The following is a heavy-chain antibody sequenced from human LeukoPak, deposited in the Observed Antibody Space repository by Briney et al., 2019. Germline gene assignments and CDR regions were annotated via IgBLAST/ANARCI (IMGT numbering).Heavy chain of an antibody. J-gene: IGHJ4*02. D-gene: IGHD6-13*01. CDR1: GYSISSGYY. CDR2: IYHSGST. CDR3: AAGSDY. V-gene: IGHV4-38-2*02. Sequence: SETLSLTCTVSGYSISSGYYWGWIRQPPWKGLEWIGSIYHSGSTYYNPSLKSRVTISVDTSKNQFSLKLSSVTAADTAVYYWAAGSDYWGQGTLVTVSS.